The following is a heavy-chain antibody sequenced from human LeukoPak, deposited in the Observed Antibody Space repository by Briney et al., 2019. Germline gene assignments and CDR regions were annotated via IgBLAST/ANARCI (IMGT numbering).Heavy chain of an antibody. Sequence: ASVKVSCKASGHIFTAYYMFWVRQAPGQGLEWMGWINPNSGGTNLAPNFQGRVTLTSDTSISTAYMELSGLTSDDTAAYFCATYYSDTSARDWGQGTLVTVSS. CDR3: ATYYSDTSARD. V-gene: IGHV1-2*02. CDR1: GHIFTAYY. D-gene: IGHD3-10*01. CDR2: INPNSGGT. J-gene: IGHJ4*02.